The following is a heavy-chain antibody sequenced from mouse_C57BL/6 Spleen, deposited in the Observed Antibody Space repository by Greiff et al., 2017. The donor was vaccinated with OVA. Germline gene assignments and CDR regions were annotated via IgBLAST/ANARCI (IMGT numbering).Heavy chain of an antibody. Sequence: EVMLVESEGGLVQPGSSMKLSCTASGFTFSDYYMAWVRQVPEKGLEWVANINYDGSSTYYLDSLKSRFIISRDNAKNILYLQMSSLKSEDTATYYCARGGWDLYYAMDYWGQGTSVTVSS. CDR3: ARGGWDLYYAMDY. V-gene: IGHV5-16*01. CDR2: INYDGSST. CDR1: GFTFSDYY. J-gene: IGHJ4*01. D-gene: IGHD4-1*01.